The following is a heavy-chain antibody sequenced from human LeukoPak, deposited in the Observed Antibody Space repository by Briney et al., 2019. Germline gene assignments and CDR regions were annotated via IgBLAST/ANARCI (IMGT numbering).Heavy chain of an antibody. CDR2: IRYDASNK. V-gene: IGHV3-30*02. CDR3: AKDFGSRFDY. D-gene: IGHD3-3*01. CDR1: GFTFSAYG. Sequence: GGSLRLSCAASGFTFSAYGMHWVRQAPGKGLEWVTFIRYDASNKYYADSVKGRFTISRDNSKNTLYLQMNSLRPEDTAVYYCAKDFGSRFDYWGQGTLVTVSS. J-gene: IGHJ4*02.